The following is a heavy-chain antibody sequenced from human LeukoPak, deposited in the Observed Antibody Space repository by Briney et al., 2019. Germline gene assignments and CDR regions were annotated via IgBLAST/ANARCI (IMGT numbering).Heavy chain of an antibody. J-gene: IGHJ4*02. CDR1: GFNFGDYV. D-gene: IGHD5-24*01. Sequence: GGSLRLSCATSGFNFGDYVIHWVRQPPGKGLEWISAINWNSRNIGYADSVKGRFTISRDNVKKTLCLQMNSLRPEDTALYYCTKDIGLRDGYNFGSDYWGQGTLVTVSS. V-gene: IGHV3-9*01. CDR2: INWNSRNI. CDR3: TKDIGLRDGYNFGSDY.